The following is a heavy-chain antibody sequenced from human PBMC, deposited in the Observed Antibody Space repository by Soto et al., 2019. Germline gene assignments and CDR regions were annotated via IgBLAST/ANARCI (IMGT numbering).Heavy chain of an antibody. CDR1: GYIFISYW. D-gene: IGHD3-22*01. V-gene: IGHV5-51*01. CDR2: IYPGDSDT. Sequence: GESLKISCNGSGYIFISYWIGWVRQMPGKGLEWMGIIYPGDSDTRYSPSFQGQVTISVDKSISTAYLQWSSLKASDTAMYYCATSSGYYSAEYFQHWGQGTLVTVSS. J-gene: IGHJ1*01. CDR3: ATSSGYYSAEYFQH.